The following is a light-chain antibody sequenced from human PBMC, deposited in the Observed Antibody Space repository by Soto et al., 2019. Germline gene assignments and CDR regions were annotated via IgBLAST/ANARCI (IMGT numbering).Light chain of an antibody. CDR2: DVS. CDR3: SSYTSSSTLYV. V-gene: IGLV2-14*01. CDR1: SSDVGGYNY. J-gene: IGLJ1*01. Sequence: QSVLTQPASVSGSPGQWITISCTGTSSDVGGYNYVSWYQQHPGKAPKLMIYDVSNRPSGASNRFSGSKSGNTASLTISGLEAGDEADYYCSSYTSSSTLYVFGTGTKVTVL.